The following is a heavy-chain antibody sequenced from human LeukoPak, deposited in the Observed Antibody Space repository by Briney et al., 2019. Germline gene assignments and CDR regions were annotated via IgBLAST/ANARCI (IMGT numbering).Heavy chain of an antibody. Sequence: ASVKVSCKASGYTFINYGISWVRQAPGQGLEWMGWISAYNGNTNYAQNLQGRVTMTRDTSISTAYMELSRLRSDDTAVYYCAREDCSGGSCYRPHDAFDIWGQGTMVTVSS. CDR3: AREDCSGGSCYRPHDAFDI. J-gene: IGHJ3*02. CDR1: GYTFINYG. CDR2: ISAYNGNT. D-gene: IGHD2-15*01. V-gene: IGHV1-18*01.